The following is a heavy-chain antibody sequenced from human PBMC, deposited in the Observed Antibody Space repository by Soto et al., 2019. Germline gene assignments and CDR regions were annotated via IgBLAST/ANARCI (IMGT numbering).Heavy chain of an antibody. CDR3: SKESRTAAGTMGDY. V-gene: IGHV3-23*01. J-gene: IGHJ4*02. CDR1: GFTFSNYA. D-gene: IGHD6-13*01. CDR2: ISGSGGST. Sequence: EVQLLESGGGLVQPGGSLRLSCAASGFTFSNYAMSWVRQAPGKGLKWVSAISGSGGSTYYADSVKGRFTISRDNSKNTLYLQMHSLRAEDTAIYYCSKESRTAAGTMGDYWGQGTLVTVSS.